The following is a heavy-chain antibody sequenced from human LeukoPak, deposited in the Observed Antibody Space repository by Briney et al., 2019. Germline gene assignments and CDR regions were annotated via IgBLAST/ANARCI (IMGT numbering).Heavy chain of an antibody. J-gene: IGHJ4*02. V-gene: IGHV3-23*01. Sequence: PGGSLRHSCAASGFTLRPYAMSWVGQAPGKGLEWVSVISGSDGSTYYADSVKGRFTISRDNSKNPLYLQMNSLRAEDTAVYYCAKDRGLRFLEWFFDYWGQGTLVTVSS. CDR3: AKDRGLRFLEWFFDY. CDR1: GFTLRPYA. D-gene: IGHD3-3*01. CDR2: ISGSDGST.